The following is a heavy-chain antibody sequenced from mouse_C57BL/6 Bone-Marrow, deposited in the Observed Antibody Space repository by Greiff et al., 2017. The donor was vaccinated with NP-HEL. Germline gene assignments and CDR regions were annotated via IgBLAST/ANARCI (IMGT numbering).Heavy chain of an antibody. CDR1: GYTFTSYL. CDR2: IDPNSGGT. Sequence: VKLQQPGAELVKPGASVKLSCKASGYTFTSYLMHWVKQRPGRGLEWIGRIDPNSGGTTYNEKFKSKATLTVDKPSSTAYMQLNSLTSEDSAVYYCERYYYGSSSFDYWGQGTTLTVSS. D-gene: IGHD1-1*01. J-gene: IGHJ2*01. CDR3: ERYYYGSSSFDY. V-gene: IGHV1-72*01.